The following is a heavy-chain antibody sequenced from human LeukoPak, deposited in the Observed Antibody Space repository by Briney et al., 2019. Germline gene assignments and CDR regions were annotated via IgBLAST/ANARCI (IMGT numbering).Heavy chain of an antibody. Sequence: GGSLRLSCAASGFTFSSYARSWVRQAPGKGLEWVSAISGSGGSTYYADSVKGRFTISRDNSKNTLYLQMNSLRAEDTAVYYCAKDYDGSGWSNWFDPWGQGTLVTVSS. CDR1: GFTFSSYA. V-gene: IGHV3-23*01. J-gene: IGHJ5*02. CDR3: AKDYDGSGWSNWFDP. D-gene: IGHD6-19*01. CDR2: ISGSGGST.